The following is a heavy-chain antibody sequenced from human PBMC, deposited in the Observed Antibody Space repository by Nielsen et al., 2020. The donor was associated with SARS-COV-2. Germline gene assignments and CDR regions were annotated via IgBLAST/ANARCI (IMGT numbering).Heavy chain of an antibody. CDR3: ARDWVPVAGHNYYGMDV. CDR2: IWYDGSNK. CDR1: GFTFSSYG. Sequence: GESLKISCAASGFTFSSYGMHWVRQAPGKGLEWVAVIWYDGSNKYYADSVKGRFTISRDNSKNTLYLQMNSLRAEDTAVYYCARDWVPVAGHNYYGMDVWGQGTTVTVSS. D-gene: IGHD6-19*01. V-gene: IGHV3-33*01. J-gene: IGHJ6*02.